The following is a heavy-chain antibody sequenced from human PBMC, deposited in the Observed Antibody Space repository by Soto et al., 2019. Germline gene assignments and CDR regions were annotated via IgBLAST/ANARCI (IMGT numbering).Heavy chain of an antibody. D-gene: IGHD3-22*01. J-gene: IGHJ4*02. CDR3: ARVTYDSSGYSPYYFDY. Sequence: TLSLTCTVSGGSISSGDYYWSWIRQPPGKGLEWIGYIYYSGSTYYNPSLKSRVTISVDTSKNQFSLKLSSVTAADTAVYYCARVTYDSSGYSPYYFDYWGQGTLVTVSS. CDR2: IYYSGST. CDR1: GGSISSGDYY. V-gene: IGHV4-30-4*01.